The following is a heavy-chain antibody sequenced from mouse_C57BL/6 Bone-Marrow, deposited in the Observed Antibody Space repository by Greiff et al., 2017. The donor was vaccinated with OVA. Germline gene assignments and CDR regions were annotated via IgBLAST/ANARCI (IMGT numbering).Heavy chain of an antibody. V-gene: IGHV5-9-1*02. CDR1: GFTFSSYA. CDR3: TRGVWNFDY. D-gene: IGHD2-10*02. Sequence: EVKLVESGEGLVKPGGSLKLSCAASGFTFSSYAMSWVRQTPEQRLEWVAYISSGGDYIYYADTVKGRFTISRDNARNTLYLQMSSLKSEDTAMSYCTRGVWNFDYWGQGTTLTVSS. CDR2: ISSGGDYI. J-gene: IGHJ2*01.